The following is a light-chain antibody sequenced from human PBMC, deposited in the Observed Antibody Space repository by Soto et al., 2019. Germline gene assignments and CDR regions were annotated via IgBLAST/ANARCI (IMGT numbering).Light chain of an antibody. CDR3: SSYTPTTWV. Sequence: QSALTQPASVSGSPGQSITISCTGTSTDIGSFNLVSWYQQHPGKAPKLIIYEVVNRPSGVSNRFSVSKSGNTASLTISGLQAEDEADYYCSSYTPTTWVFGGGTKLTVL. CDR1: STDIGSFNL. V-gene: IGLV2-14*02. J-gene: IGLJ3*02. CDR2: EVV.